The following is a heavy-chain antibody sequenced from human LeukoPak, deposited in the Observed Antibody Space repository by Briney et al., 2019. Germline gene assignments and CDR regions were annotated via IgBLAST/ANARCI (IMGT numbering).Heavy chain of an antibody. D-gene: IGHD1-26*01. V-gene: IGHV5-51*01. CDR2: IYPGDSGP. Sequence: GESLKISCKLSGYSFTSYCIGWVRQMHGKGLEWMGVIYPGDSGPTYSPSFQGQVTISVDKSINTAYLQWSSLQASDTAMYYCGMSGDRVPLQDDVFDVWGQGTMVTVST. CDR1: GYSFTSYC. J-gene: IGHJ3*01. CDR3: GMSGDRVPLQDDVFDV.